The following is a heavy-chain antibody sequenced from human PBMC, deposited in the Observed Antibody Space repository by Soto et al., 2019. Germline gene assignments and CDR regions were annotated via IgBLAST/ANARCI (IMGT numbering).Heavy chain of an antibody. CDR1: GGSFSGYY. CDR3: AGGIAAAASYYFDY. Sequence: SETLSLTCAVYGGSFSGYYWSWIRQPPGKGLEWIGEINHSGSTNYNPSLKSRVTISVDTSKNQFSLKLSSVTAADTAVYYCAGGIAAAASYYFDYWGQGTLVTV. J-gene: IGHJ4*02. D-gene: IGHD6-13*01. CDR2: INHSGST. V-gene: IGHV4-34*01.